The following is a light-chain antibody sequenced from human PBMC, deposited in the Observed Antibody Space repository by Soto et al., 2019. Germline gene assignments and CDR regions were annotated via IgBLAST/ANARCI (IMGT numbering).Light chain of an antibody. CDR2: EVV. J-gene: IGLJ1*01. Sequence: QPLLTQPPSACGSPGQSFTIACTGTKSDIGVYDFVSWYQHHPGEAPRLIIYEVVQRPSGVPDRFSGSKSGNTASLTVSGLQAADEADYFCKSYAGSNTYVFGRGTKVTVL. CDR3: KSYAGSNTYV. CDR1: KSDIGVYDF. V-gene: IGLV2-8*01.